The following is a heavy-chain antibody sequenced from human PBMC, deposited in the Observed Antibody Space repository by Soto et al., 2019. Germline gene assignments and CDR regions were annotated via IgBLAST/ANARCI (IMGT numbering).Heavy chain of an antibody. CDR1: GYTFTSYG. Sequence: ASVKVSCKASGYTFTSYGISWVRQAPGQGLEWMGWISAYNGNTNYAQKLQGRVTMTTDTSTSTAYMELRSLRSDDTAVYYCARDFDVVVVAATTPPGYWGQGTLVNRLL. CDR2: ISAYNGNT. CDR3: ARDFDVVVVAATTPPGY. J-gene: IGHJ4*02. V-gene: IGHV1-18*01. D-gene: IGHD2-15*01.